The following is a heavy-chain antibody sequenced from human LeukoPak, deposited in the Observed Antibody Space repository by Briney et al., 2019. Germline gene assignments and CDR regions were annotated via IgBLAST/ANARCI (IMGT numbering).Heavy chain of an antibody. CDR1: GFTFDDYA. CDR3: AKAEGEWELDSYYFDY. CDR2: ISWNSGSI. V-gene: IGHV3-9*01. D-gene: IGHD1-26*01. J-gene: IGHJ4*02. Sequence: PGGSLRLSCAASGFTFDDYAMHWVRHAPGKGLEWVSGISWNSGSIGYADSVKGRFTISRDNAKNSLYLQMNSLRAEDTALYYCAKAEGEWELDSYYFDYWGQGTLVAVSS.